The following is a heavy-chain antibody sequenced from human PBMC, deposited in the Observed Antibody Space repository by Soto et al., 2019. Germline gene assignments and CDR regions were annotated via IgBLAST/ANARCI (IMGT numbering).Heavy chain of an antibody. CDR3: ARHVYLPYWYFVF. Sequence: QVQLQESGPGLVKPSETLSLTCTVSGGSISSYYWTWIRQPPGKGLEWIGYIYYSGSTNYNPSLKRRVTTSVDTSRSRFALKLSSLTSSVTALYYFARHVYLPYWYFVFWVRGTLVTVSS. CDR1: GGSISSYY. CDR2: IYYSGST. V-gene: IGHV4-59*08. J-gene: IGHJ2*01.